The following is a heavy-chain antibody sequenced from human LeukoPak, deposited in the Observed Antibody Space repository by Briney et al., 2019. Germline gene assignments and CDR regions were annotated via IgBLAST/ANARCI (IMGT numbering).Heavy chain of an antibody. CDR2: IRYDDGSNK. D-gene: IGHD3-3*01. CDR1: GFTFSNYA. CDR3: AKSPYYDFWPFDY. J-gene: IGHJ4*02. Sequence: GGSLRLSCAASGFTFSNYAMHWVRQAPSKGLEWVAVIRYDDGSNKNYADSVKGRFTISRDNSQNTLYLQMNNLRAEDTAVYYCAKSPYYDFWPFDYWGQGTLVTVSS. V-gene: IGHV3-33*06.